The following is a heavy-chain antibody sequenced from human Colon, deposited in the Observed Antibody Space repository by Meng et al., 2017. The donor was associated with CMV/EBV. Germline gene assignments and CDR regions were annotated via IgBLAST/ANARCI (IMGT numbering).Heavy chain of an antibody. D-gene: IGHD1-26*01. Sequence: QVLLWKRGAKGKKPGASVKFSCKASGYTFTGYFMYWVRQAPGQGLEWLGVINPITGGTNYAQKFQGRVTMTRDTSMNTAYMELSRLRSDDTAVYYCASLSGGDFDYWGQGTLVTVSS. CDR1: GYTFTGYF. CDR2: INPITGGT. V-gene: IGHV1-2*02. J-gene: IGHJ4*02. CDR3: ASLSGGDFDY.